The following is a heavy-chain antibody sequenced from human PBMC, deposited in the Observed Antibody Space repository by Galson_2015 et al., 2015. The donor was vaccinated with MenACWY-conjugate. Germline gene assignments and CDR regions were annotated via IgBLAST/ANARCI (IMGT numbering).Heavy chain of an antibody. CDR2: IHYSGST. CDR3: ARWVAVKMIEY. Sequence: SETLSLTCSVSGASISTDYWSWIRQPPGKGLEWIGYIHYSGSTKYNPSLMTRITMSLDTSENQFSLKLSSVTAADTAVYYCARWVAVKMIEYCGQGTLVTVSS. V-gene: IGHV4-59*01. D-gene: IGHD6-19*01. CDR1: GASISTDY. J-gene: IGHJ4*02.